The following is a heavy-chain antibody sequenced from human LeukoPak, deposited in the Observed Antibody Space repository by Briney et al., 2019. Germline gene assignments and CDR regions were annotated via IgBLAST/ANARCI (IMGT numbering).Heavy chain of an antibody. Sequence: GASVKVSCKASGGTFSSYAVSWVRQAPGQGLEWMGGIIPIFGTANYAQKFQGRVTITADESTSTAYMELSSLRSEDTAVYYCATGRGSSWYSNWFDPWGQGTLVTVSS. CDR1: GGTFSSYA. CDR2: IIPIFGTA. V-gene: IGHV1-69*13. D-gene: IGHD6-13*01. J-gene: IGHJ5*02. CDR3: ATGRGSSWYSNWFDP.